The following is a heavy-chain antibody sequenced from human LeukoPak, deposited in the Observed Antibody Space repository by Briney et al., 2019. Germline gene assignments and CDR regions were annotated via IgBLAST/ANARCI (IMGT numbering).Heavy chain of an antibody. CDR1: GFTVSSYY. J-gene: IGHJ3*02. V-gene: IGHV3-66*02. CDR2: IYSGGST. CDR3: ARGSLDGTYTFDI. Sequence: PGGSLRLSCAASGFTVSSYYMNWVRQAPGKGLEWVSVIYSGGSTYYADSVKGRFTISRDNSKNTLYLQMNSLRAEDTAVYYCARGSLDGTYTFDIWGQGAMVTVSS. D-gene: IGHD1-1*01.